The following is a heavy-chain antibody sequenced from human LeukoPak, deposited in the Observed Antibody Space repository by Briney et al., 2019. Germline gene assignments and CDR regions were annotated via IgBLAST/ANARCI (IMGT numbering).Heavy chain of an antibody. CDR3: GGYHY. CDR1: GFTFSSYN. J-gene: IGHJ4*02. D-gene: IGHD6-13*01. CDR2: ISYDGTNK. V-gene: IGHV3-30*03. Sequence: GGSLRLSCAASGFTFSSYNMHWVRQAPGKGLEWVAVISYDGTNKYSADSVKGRFTISRDNSKNTLYLQMNSLRAEDTAVYYCGGYHYWGQGTLVTVSS.